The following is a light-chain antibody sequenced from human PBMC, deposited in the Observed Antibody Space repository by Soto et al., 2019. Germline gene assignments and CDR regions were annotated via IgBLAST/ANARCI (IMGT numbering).Light chain of an antibody. V-gene: IGLV8-61*01. CDR3: VLYMGSGSVV. CDR2: STN. Sequence: QTVVTQEPSFAVSPGGTVTLTCGLSSGSVSTSYYPSWYQQTPGQAPRTLIYSTNNRSSGVPDRFSGSILGNKAALTITGAQADDESDYYCVLYMGSGSVVFGGGTKLTVL. J-gene: IGLJ2*01. CDR1: SGSVSTSYY.